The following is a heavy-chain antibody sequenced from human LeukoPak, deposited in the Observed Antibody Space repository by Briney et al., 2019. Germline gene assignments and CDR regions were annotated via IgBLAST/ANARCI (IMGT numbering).Heavy chain of an antibody. CDR2: IYSGGST. CDR1: GFTVSSNY. V-gene: IGHV3-53*01. Sequence: PGRSLRLSCAASGFTVSSNYMSWVRQAPGKGLEWVSVIYSGGSTYYADSVKGRFTISRNNSRNTLYLQMNSLRAEDTAVYHCVKGSYGGYFDYWGQGTLVTVSS. D-gene: IGHD3-16*01. J-gene: IGHJ4*02. CDR3: VKGSYGGYFDY.